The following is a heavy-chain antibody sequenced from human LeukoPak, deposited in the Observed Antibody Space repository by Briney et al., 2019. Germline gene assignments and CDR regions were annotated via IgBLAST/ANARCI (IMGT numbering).Heavy chain of an antibody. V-gene: IGHV4-61*08. CDR3: AREHYSSRVFDY. D-gene: IGHD6-13*01. J-gene: IGHJ4*02. CDR1: GGSISSGGYY. CDR2: IYYSGSI. Sequence: PSETLSLTCTVSGGSISSGGYYWSWIRQPPGKGLEWIGYIYYSGSINYNPSLKSRVTISVDTSKNQFSLKLSSVTAAGTAVYYCAREHYSSRVFDYWGQGTLVTVSS.